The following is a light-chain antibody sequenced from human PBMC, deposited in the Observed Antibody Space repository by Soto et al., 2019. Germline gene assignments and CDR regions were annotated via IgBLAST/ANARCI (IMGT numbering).Light chain of an antibody. CDR2: MND. CDR3: ASWDDSLSGYV. J-gene: IGLJ1*01. Sequence: ILTPPPLASVKLGQRLTISCSGSTSNILRNYVYWYRQFPGTAPRLLISMNDQRPSGVPDRFSGSKSGTSASLAISGLRSEDEADYYCASWDDSLSGYVFGTGTNVTV. CDR1: TSNILRNY. V-gene: IGLV1-47*01.